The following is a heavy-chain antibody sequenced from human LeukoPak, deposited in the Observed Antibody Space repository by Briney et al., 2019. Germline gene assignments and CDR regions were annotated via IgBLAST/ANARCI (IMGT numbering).Heavy chain of an antibody. CDR2: IWYDGSNK. CDR3: ARGRTNGGNSNYYGMDV. Sequence: PGGSLRLSCAASGFTFSSYGMHWVRQAPGKGLEWVAVIWYDGSNKYYADSVKGRFTISRDNSKNTLYLQMNSLRAEDTAVYYCARGRTNGGNSNYYGMDVWGQGTTVTVSS. CDR1: GFTFSSYG. V-gene: IGHV3-33*01. D-gene: IGHD4-23*01. J-gene: IGHJ6*02.